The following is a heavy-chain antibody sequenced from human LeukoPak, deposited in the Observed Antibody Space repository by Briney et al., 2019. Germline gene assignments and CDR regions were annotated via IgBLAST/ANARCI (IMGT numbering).Heavy chain of an antibody. CDR2: IYYSGST. CDR3: ARQGILRTWQFFDY. V-gene: IGHV4-39*01. J-gene: IGHJ4*02. CDR1: GASISSSSYY. D-gene: IGHD4-17*01. Sequence: PSETLSLTCTVSGASISSSSYYWGWIRQPPGKGLEWIGSIYYSGSTYYNPSLKSRVTISVDTSKNQFSLKLSSVTAVDTAVYYCARQGILRTWQFFDYWGQGTLVTVSS.